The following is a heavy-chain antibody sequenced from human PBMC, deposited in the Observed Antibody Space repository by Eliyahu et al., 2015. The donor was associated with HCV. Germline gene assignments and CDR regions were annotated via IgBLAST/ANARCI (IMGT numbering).Heavy chain of an antibody. Sequence: EVQLVESGGGLVQPGRSLRLSCVASGFTFXDYAMYWVRQAPGKGLEWVSGISWNSGSIGYADSVKGRFTISRDNAENSLYLQMSSLRAEDTALYYCTKGPAPYSTSSLAYWYFDLWGRGTLVTVSS. CDR3: TKGPAPYSTSSLAYWYFDL. D-gene: IGHD6-6*01. J-gene: IGHJ2*01. CDR2: ISWNSGSI. CDR1: GFTFXDYA. V-gene: IGHV3-9*01.